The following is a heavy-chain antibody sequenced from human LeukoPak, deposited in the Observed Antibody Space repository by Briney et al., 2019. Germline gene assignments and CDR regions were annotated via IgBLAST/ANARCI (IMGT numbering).Heavy chain of an antibody. V-gene: IGHV4-59*01. CDR1: GGSISSYY. CDR2: IYYSGST. J-gene: IGHJ3*02. CDR3: ARGVGTAMPQSDAFDI. Sequence: TSETLSLTCTVSGGSISSYYWSWIRQPPGKGLEWIGYIYYSGSTNYNPSLTSRVTISVDTSKNQFSLKLSSVTAADTAVYYCARGVGTAMPQSDAFDIWGQGTMVTVSS. D-gene: IGHD5-18*01.